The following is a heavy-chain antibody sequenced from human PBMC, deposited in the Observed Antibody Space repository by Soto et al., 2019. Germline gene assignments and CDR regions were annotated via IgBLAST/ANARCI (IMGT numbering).Heavy chain of an antibody. CDR3: EYGSGSYYNPNWFDP. V-gene: IGHV4-39*01. CDR2: IYYSGST. Sequence: PSEALSLTCTVSGGSISSSSYYWGWIRQPPGKGLEWIGSIYYSGSTYYNPSLKSRVTISVDTSKNQLSLKLSSVTAADTAVYYCEYGSGSYYNPNWFDPWGQGTLVTVSS. CDR1: GGSISSSSYY. J-gene: IGHJ5*02. D-gene: IGHD3-10*01.